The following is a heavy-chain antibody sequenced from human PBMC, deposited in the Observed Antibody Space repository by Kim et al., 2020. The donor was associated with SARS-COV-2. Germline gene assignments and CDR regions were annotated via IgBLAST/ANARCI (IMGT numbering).Heavy chain of an antibody. CDR3: ARAQSASDVLLWFGESYYYGMDV. J-gene: IGHJ6*02. V-gene: IGHV3-48*03. Sequence: GGALRLSCAASGFTFSSYEMNWVRQAPGKGLEWVSYISSSGSTIYYADSVKGRFTISRDNAKNSLYLQMNSLRAEDTAVYYCARAQSASDVLLWFGESYYYGMDVWGQGTTVTVSS. CDR2: ISSSGSTI. CDR1: GFTFSSYE. D-gene: IGHD3-10*01.